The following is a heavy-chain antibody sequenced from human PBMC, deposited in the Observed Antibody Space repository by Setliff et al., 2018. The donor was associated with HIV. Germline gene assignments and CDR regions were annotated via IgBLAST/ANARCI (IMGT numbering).Heavy chain of an antibody. CDR3: ARDVGGSEMATHFDY. J-gene: IGHJ4*02. CDR2: INHAGST. Sequence: PSETLSLTCTLYGASFSGYFWSWIRQPPEKGLEWIGEINHAGSTNFNPSLKGRVTISVDMSKRQFSLHLTSVTAADTAVYYCARDVGGSEMATHFDYWGPGTLVTVSS. D-gene: IGHD3-10*02. V-gene: IGHV4-34*01. CDR1: GASFSGYF.